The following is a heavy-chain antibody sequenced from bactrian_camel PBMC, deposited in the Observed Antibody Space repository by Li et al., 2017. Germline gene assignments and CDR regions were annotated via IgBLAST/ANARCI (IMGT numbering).Heavy chain of an antibody. D-gene: IGHD5*01. Sequence: VQLVESGGGSVQAGGSLRLSCASSGSIYGTLCMGWVRQAPGKEREGVAAISPASGRRYYGDSVKGRFTISQDLAKNTVYLEMNSLKTDDTGVYLCSAILNLGRGRACVGKGPNYWGQGTQVTVS. CDR3: SAILNLGRGRACVGKGPNY. V-gene: IGHV3S40*01. CDR1: GSIYGTLC. CDR2: ISPASGRR. J-gene: IGHJ4*01.